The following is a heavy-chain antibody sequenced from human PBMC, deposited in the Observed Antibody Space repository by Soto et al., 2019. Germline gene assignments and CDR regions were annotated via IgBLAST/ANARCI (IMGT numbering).Heavy chain of an antibody. CDR2: IYYSGST. CDR3: ARDRIAVAGTGKNWFDP. D-gene: IGHD6-19*01. V-gene: IGHV4-31*03. Sequence: SETLSLTCTVSGGSISSGGYYWSWIRQHPGKGLEWIGYIYYSGSTYYNPSLKSRVTISVDTSKNQFSLKLSSVTAADTAVYYCARDRIAVAGTGKNWFDPWGQGILVTGSS. J-gene: IGHJ5*02. CDR1: GGSISSGGYY.